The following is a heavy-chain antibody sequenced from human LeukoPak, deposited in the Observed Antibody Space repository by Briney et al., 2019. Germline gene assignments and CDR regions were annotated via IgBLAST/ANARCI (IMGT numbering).Heavy chain of an antibody. CDR2: IYSGGST. CDR3: ALATIFGAYYYYYYMDV. CDR1: GFTVSSNY. V-gene: IGHV3-53*01. D-gene: IGHD5-12*01. Sequence: GGSLRLSCAASGFTVSSNYMSWVRQAPGKGLEWVSVIYSGGSTYYADSVKGRFTISRDNSKNTLYLQMNSLRAEDTAVYYCALATIFGAYYYYYYMDVWGEGTTVTVSS. J-gene: IGHJ6*03.